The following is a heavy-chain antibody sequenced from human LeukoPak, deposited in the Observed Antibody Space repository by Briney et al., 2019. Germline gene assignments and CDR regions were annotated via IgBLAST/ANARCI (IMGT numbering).Heavy chain of an antibody. CDR1: GFTVSSNY. CDR3: SNGIYSSSY. D-gene: IGHD6-6*01. CDR2: INQDGSEE. J-gene: IGHJ4*02. V-gene: IGHV3-7*01. Sequence: GGSLRLSCAASGFTVSSNYMSWVRQAPGKELEWISNINQDGSEEYYVDSVRGRFTASRDNAKNSLYLQMNNLRAEDTAVYYCSNGIYSSSYWGQGTLVTVSS.